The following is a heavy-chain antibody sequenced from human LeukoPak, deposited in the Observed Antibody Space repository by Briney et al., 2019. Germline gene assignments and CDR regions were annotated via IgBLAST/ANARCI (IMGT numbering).Heavy chain of an antibody. CDR1: GGSISSAGCY. D-gene: IGHD1-1*01. J-gene: IGHJ4*02. V-gene: IGHV4-31*03. CDR2: IYYSGST. CDR3: ASGDNDPLFDY. Sequence: SDTLSLTCTVSGGSISSAGCYWSWIRQHPGKGLEWIGSIYYSGSTYYNPSLKGRVTISLVTSKNQFSLKLSSVTAADTAIYYCASGDNDPLFDYWGQGTLVTVSS.